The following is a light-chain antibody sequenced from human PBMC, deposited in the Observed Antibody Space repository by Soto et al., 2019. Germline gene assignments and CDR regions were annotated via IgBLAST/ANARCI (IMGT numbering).Light chain of an antibody. CDR3: QQLNSYPYT. J-gene: IGKJ2*01. Sequence: QLTQSPSSLSASVGDRVTITCRASQGISSYLVWYQQKPGKAPKVLIYAASTLQSGVPSRFSGSGSGTDFTLTISNLQPEDFATYYCQQLNSYPYTFGQGTKLEIK. V-gene: IGKV1-9*01. CDR2: AAS. CDR1: QGISSY.